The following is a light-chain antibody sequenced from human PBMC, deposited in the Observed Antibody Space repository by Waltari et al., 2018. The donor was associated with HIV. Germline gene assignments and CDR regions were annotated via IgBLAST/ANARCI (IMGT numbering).Light chain of an antibody. V-gene: IGKV3-20*01. CDR2: GAS. CDR1: QGVSSSY. CDR3: QQYGSSPPLYT. J-gene: IGKJ2*01. Sequence: EIVLTKSPGTLSLSPGERATLSCRASQGVSSSYLAGYQQKPGQAPRLLIYGASSRATGIPDRFSGSGSGTDFTLTISRLEPEDFAVYYCQQYGSSPPLYTFGQGTKLEIK.